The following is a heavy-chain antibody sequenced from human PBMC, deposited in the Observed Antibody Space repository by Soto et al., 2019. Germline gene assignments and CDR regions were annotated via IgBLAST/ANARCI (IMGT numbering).Heavy chain of an antibody. V-gene: IGHV3-13*05. CDR3: AKTDRDWYGRDV. J-gene: IGHJ6*02. D-gene: IGHD3-9*01. Sequence: EVQVVESGGGLVQPGGSLRLSCAASGFTFRNYDMHWVRQGTGKGLEWVSGISAAGNPDYADSVEGGFTISRENAQNSFFLQMNSHRVVNTAVDYCAKTDRDWYGRDVWAQGTTVMVS. CDR2: ISAAGNP. CDR1: GFTFRNYD.